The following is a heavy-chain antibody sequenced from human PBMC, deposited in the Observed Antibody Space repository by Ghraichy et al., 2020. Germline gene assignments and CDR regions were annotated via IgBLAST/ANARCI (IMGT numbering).Heavy chain of an antibody. Sequence: GGSLRLSCAASEFSVSSNYMIWVRQAPGKGLEWVSVIFSSGSPSYADSVQGRFSISRDNSKNTLHLKMNSLRAEDTAVYYCAGMKPQYNSGWYFRDYWGQPTLGTVSS. D-gene: IGHD6-19*01. V-gene: IGHV3-53*01. CDR3: AGMKPQYNSGWYFRDY. CDR2: IFSSGSP. J-gene: IGHJ4*02. CDR1: EFSVSSNY.